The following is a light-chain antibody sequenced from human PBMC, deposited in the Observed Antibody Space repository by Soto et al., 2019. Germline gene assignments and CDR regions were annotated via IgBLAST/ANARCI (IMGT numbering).Light chain of an antibody. CDR1: QTLSNR. V-gene: IGKV3-11*01. CDR2: VTS. CDR3: HQRQSWPRT. Sequence: IVMTQSPGTLSVSPGERVTLSCRASQTLSNRLAWYQHKPGQAPRLLIYVTSNRATGIPARFSGSGSGTDYTLTISSLEPEDSAVYYCHQRQSWPRTFGQGTKVDI. J-gene: IGKJ1*01.